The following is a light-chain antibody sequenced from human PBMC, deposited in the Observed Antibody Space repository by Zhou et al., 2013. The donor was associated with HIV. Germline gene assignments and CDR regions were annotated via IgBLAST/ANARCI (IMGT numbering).Light chain of an antibody. V-gene: IGKV2-24*01. Sequence: EIVLTQTPLSLPVTLGHPAAISCRSNQSLVHGDGKTYLSWLHQRPGQAPRLLIYEVSNRFSGVPDRFSGSGSGTDFTLKISRVEADDVGVYYCMQALQTPRTFGQGTKVEIK. J-gene: IGKJ1*01. CDR1: QSLVHGDGKTY. CDR3: MQALQTPRT. CDR2: EVS.